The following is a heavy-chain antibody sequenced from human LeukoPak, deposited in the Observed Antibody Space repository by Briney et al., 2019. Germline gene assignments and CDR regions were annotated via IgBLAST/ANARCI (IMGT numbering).Heavy chain of an antibody. CDR2: ISGSGGNT. J-gene: IGHJ4*02. CDR1: GFTFSNYD. Sequence: GGSLRLSCAASGFTFSNYDLSWVRQAPGKGLEWVSAISGSGGNTFYADSVKRWITISRATYQNTLYLQMHSMTAEDTAVYCCAKSPCGDYSCGSFDYWGQGALLTVSS. V-gene: IGHV3-23*01. D-gene: IGHD4-17*01. CDR3: AKSPCGDYSCGSFDY.